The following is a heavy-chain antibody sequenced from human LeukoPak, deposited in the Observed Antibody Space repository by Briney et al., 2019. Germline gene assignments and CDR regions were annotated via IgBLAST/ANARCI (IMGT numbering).Heavy chain of an antibody. CDR2: IYYSGST. D-gene: IGHD3-3*01. Sequence: SETLSLTCTVSGGSLSSGDYYWSWIRQPPGKSLEWIGYIYYSGSTYYNPSLKSRVTISVDTSKNQFSLKLSSVTAADTAVYYCARVIPGLRFLDEWGPGTLVTVSS. CDR3: ARVIPGLRFLDE. V-gene: IGHV4-30-4*08. CDR1: GGSLSSGDYY. J-gene: IGHJ4*02.